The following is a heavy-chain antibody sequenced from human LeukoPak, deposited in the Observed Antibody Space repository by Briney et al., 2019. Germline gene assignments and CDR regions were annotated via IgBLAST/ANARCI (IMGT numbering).Heavy chain of an antibody. CDR1: GGSISSSSYY. V-gene: IGHV4-39*01. CDR3: ARLSSTMVLVLHY. Sequence: PSETLSLTCTVSGGSISSSSYYWGWIRQPPGKGLEWIGSIYYRGGTFYNPSLRSRVTISVDASKNQFSLNLTSVTAADTAVYYCARLSSTMVLVLHYWGQGTLVTVSS. J-gene: IGHJ4*02. CDR2: IYYRGGT. D-gene: IGHD4/OR15-4a*01.